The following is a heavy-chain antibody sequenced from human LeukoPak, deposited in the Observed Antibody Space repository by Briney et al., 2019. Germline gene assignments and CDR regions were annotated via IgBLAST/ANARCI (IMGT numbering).Heavy chain of an antibody. Sequence: PGGSLRLSCAASGFTFSNYYMSWFRQAPGKGLEWVSYISSSGSTIYYADSVKGRFTISRDNAKNSLYLQMNSLRAEDTAVYYCARDMIVVYHDFDYWGQGTLVTVSS. CDR1: GFTFSNYY. CDR2: ISSSGSTI. D-gene: IGHD3-22*01. V-gene: IGHV3-11*04. CDR3: ARDMIVVYHDFDY. J-gene: IGHJ4*01.